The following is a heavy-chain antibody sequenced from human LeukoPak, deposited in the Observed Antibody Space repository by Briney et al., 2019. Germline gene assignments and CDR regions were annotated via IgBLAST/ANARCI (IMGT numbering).Heavy chain of an antibody. J-gene: IGHJ4*02. CDR2: VNDDGSAT. CDR3: AREILAPGKTHDY. CDR1: GFTFSNYW. V-gene: IGHV3-74*01. Sequence: GGPLRLSCAASGFTFSNYWMHWVRQVPGKGLVWVSRVNDDGSATFYADSVKGRFTISRDNAKSTLFLQINSLRAEDTAVYYCAREILAPGKTHDYWGQGTLVTVSS.